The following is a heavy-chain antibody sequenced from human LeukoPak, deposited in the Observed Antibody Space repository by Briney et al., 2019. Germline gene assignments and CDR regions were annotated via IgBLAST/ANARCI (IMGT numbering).Heavy chain of an antibody. CDR3: ARVPYYGGNSDDY. V-gene: IGHV4-59*01. CDR1: GGSISSYY. CDR2: IYYSGST. D-gene: IGHD4-23*01. J-gene: IGHJ4*02. Sequence: KTSETLSLTCTVSGGSISSYYWSWIRQPPGKGLEWIGYIYYSGSTNYNPSLKSRVTISVDTSKNQFSLKLSSVTAADTAVYYCARVPYYGGNSDDYWGQGTLVTVSS.